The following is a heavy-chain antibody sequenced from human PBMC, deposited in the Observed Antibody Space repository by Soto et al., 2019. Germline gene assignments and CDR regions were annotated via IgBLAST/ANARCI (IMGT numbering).Heavy chain of an antibody. D-gene: IGHD6-6*01. CDR2: IYYDGNT. Sequence: SETLSLTCTVSGDSITSSSFYWGWIRQPPGKGLECIGNIYYDGNTYYNPSLKSRVTISLDTSKNQFSLRLNPVTAADTAVYYCARSTIAPRLFMYPFDSWGQGTLVTVSS. V-gene: IGHV4-39*01. CDR3: ARSTIAPRLFMYPFDS. CDR1: GDSITSSSFY. J-gene: IGHJ4*02.